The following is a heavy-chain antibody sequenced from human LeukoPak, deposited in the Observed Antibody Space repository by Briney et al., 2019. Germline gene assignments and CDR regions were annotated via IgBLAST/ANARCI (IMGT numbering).Heavy chain of an antibody. CDR3: TTSNYADYIPDY. V-gene: IGHV3-15*01. Sequence: GGSLRLSCAASGFTFNSAWMTWVRQAPGKGLEWVGQIQSGGTTDYAAPVKDRFTISRVDSKSTLYLQMNSLKTDDTAVYYCTTSNYADYIPDYWGQGTLVTVSS. CDR2: IQSGGTT. D-gene: IGHD4-17*01. J-gene: IGHJ4*02. CDR1: GFTFNSAW.